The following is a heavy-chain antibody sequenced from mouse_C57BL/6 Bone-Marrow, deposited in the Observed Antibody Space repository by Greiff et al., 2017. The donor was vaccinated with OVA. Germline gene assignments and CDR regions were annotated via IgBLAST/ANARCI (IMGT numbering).Heavy chain of an antibody. V-gene: IGHV14-1*01. CDR2: IDPEDGDT. J-gene: IGHJ4*01. CDR1: GFNIKDYY. Sequence: EVNVVESGAELVRPGASVKLSCTASGFNIKDYYMHWVKQRPEQGLEWIGRIDPEDGDTEYAPKFQGKATMTADTSSNTAYLQLSSLTSEDTAVYYCTTRIYYDYEVAMDYWGQGTSVTVSS. CDR3: TTRIYYDYEVAMDY. D-gene: IGHD2-4*01.